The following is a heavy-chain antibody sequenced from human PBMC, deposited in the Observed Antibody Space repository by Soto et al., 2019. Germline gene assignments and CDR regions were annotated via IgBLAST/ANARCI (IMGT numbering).Heavy chain of an antibody. CDR2: RNPKSGDR. Sequence: QVQLVQSGAEVKKPGASVKVSCKASGYTLTADDINWVRQATGQGLEWMGWRNPKSGDRGYAQKVQGRIPRPGNISINTAYMELRSVRSEDTAVYYCARGSWFGALGNFDYGLDVWGQGTTVTVSS. CDR1: GYTLTADD. CDR3: ARGSWFGALGNFDYGLDV. J-gene: IGHJ6*02. D-gene: IGHD3-10*01. V-gene: IGHV1-8*01.